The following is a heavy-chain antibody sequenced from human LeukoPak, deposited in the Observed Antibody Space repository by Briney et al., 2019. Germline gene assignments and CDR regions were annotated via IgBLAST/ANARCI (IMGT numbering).Heavy chain of an antibody. CDR1: GYSFTTYW. D-gene: IGHD3-22*01. CDR2: IYPGDSDT. CDR3: VAIYYYDTSELYFDY. Sequence: GESLKISCTGSGYSFTTYWIGWVRQMPGKGLEWMGIIYPGDSDTRYSPSFQGQVTISADKSISSAYLQWSSLKASDTAMYYCVAIYYYDTSELYFDYRGQGTLVTVSS. V-gene: IGHV5-51*01. J-gene: IGHJ4*02.